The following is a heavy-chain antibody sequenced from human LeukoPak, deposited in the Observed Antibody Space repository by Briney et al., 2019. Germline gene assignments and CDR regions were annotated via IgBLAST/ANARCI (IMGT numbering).Heavy chain of an antibody. J-gene: IGHJ4*02. Sequence: GGSLRLSCAASGIPFSNFWMHWVRQAPGKGLEWVSRIENDGRSSTYAASVKGRFTISRGNAKNMLYLQMNDLRVEDTAFYYCAFRSVAGRGVDNWGQGTLVTVSS. D-gene: IGHD6-19*01. CDR1: GIPFSNFW. V-gene: IGHV3-74*01. CDR3: AFRSVAGRGVDN. CDR2: IENDGRSS.